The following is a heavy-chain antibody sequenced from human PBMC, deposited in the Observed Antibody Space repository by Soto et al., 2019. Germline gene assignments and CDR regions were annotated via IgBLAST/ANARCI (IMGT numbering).Heavy chain of an antibody. Sequence: QLQLQESGSGLVKPSQTMSLTGAVSGGSISRGGYSWSWIRQPPGTGLEWIGYSYHSGSTYYNPSLKSRVTISVDRSNNQFSLKLSSVTAADTAVYYCARGQVVAAQHWGQGTLVTVSS. CDR2: SYHSGST. CDR3: ARGQVVAAQH. V-gene: IGHV4-30-2*01. D-gene: IGHD2-15*01. CDR1: GGSISRGGYS. J-gene: IGHJ4*02.